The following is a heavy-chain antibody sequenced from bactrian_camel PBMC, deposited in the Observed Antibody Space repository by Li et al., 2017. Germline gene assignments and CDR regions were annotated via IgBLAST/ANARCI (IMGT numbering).Heavy chain of an antibody. CDR1: GSTSSSRC. D-gene: IGHD7*01. J-gene: IGHJ4*01. V-gene: IGHV3S53*01. CDR2: IDSDGIA. CDR3: AAQGWWYDAQPNMIMPT. Sequence: HVQLVESGGGSVQAGGSLRVSCAASGSTSSSRCMGWFHQAPGKQREGVAAIDSDGIASYADSVKGRFTITKDNAKNTLYLQMDSLKPDDTDMYYCAAQGWWYDAQPNMIMPTGARGPRSPSP.